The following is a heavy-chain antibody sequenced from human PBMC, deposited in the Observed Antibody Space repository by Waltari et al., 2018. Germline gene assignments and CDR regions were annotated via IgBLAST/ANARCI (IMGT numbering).Heavy chain of an antibody. J-gene: IGHJ6*03. CDR3: ARVRADSSSWRYYYYYYMDV. D-gene: IGHD6-13*01. CDR2: ISSSGSTI. CDR1: GGSISSYY. Sequence: QVQLQESGPGLVKPSETLSLTCTVSGGSISSYYLSWIRQAPGKGLEWVSYISSSGSTIYYADSGKGRFTISRDNAKNSLYLQMNSLRAEDTAVYYCARVRADSSSWRYYYYYYMDVWGKGTTVTVSS. V-gene: IGHV3-11*01.